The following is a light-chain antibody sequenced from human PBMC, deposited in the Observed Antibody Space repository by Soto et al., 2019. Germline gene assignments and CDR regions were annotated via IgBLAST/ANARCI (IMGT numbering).Light chain of an antibody. V-gene: IGKV1-33*01. J-gene: IGKJ1*01. CDR1: QDISNY. CDR2: DAS. Sequence: DIQMTQSPSSLSASVGDRVTITCQASQDISNYLNWYQQKPGKAPKLLIYDASNLETGVPSRFMGSGSWTDDTFTISSLQPEDIATDYCQRYDNLPPWTFGQGTKVEIK. CDR3: QRYDNLPPWT.